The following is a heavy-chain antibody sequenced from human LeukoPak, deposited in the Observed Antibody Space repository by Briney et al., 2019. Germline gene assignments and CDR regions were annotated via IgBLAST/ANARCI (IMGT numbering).Heavy chain of an antibody. V-gene: IGHV4-30-4*08. D-gene: IGHD6-13*01. CDR3: ASAEGVAAAGFDY. CDR2: IYYSGST. CDR1: GGSISSGDYY. J-gene: IGHJ4*02. Sequence: PSETLSLTCTVSGGSISSGDYYWGWIRQPPGKGLEWIGYIYYSGSTYYNPSLKSRVTISVDTSKNQFSLKLSSVTAADTAVYYCASAEGVAAAGFDYWGQGTLVTVSS.